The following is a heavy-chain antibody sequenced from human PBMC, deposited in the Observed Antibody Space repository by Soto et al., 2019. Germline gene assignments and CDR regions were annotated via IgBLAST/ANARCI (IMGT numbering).Heavy chain of an antibody. Sequence: SVKVSCTASGGTFSSYAISWVRQAPGQGLEWMGGIIPIFGTANYAQKFQGRVTITADESTSTAYMELSSLRSEDTAVYYCARRRGYDPNYYYYGMDVWGQGTTVTVSS. V-gene: IGHV1-69*13. J-gene: IGHJ6*02. CDR3: ARRRGYDPNYYYYGMDV. D-gene: IGHD5-12*01. CDR1: GGTFSSYA. CDR2: IIPIFGTA.